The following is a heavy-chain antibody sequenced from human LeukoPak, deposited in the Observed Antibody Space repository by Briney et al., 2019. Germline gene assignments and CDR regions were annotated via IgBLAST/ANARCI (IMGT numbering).Heavy chain of an antibody. CDR2: ISSSSSYI. Sequence: PGGSLRLSCAASGFTFSSYSMNWVRQAPGKGLEWVSSISSSSSYIYYADSVKGRFTISRDNAKNSLYLQMNSLRAEDTAVYYCARSLLWLSLVVYFDYWGQGTLVTVSS. V-gene: IGHV3-21*01. CDR1: GFTFSSYS. CDR3: ARSLLWLSLVVYFDY. D-gene: IGHD3-22*01. J-gene: IGHJ4*02.